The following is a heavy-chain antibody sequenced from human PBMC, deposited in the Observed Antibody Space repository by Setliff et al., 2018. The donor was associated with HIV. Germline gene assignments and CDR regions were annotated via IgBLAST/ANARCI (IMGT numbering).Heavy chain of an antibody. CDR2: FYSSGST. CDR3: ARHAGLLWFGELWRGGEYYFDS. V-gene: IGHV4-4*07. Sequence: SETLSLTCTVSGASISSYYWSWIRQPAGKGLEWIGRFYSSGSTNYNPSLKSRVTISLDTSKNQFSLKLSSVTVADTAVYHCARHAGLLWFGELWRGGEYYFDSWGQGTLVTVSS. D-gene: IGHD3-10*01. CDR1: GASISSYY. J-gene: IGHJ4*02.